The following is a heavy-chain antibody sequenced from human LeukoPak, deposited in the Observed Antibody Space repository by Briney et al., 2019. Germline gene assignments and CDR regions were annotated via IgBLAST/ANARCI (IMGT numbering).Heavy chain of an antibody. CDR1: GFTFSTYW. Sequence: GGSLRLSCAASGFTFSTYWIHWVRQAPGKGLVWVSHINGDGSSTSYADSVKGRFAISRNNAKNTLYLQMNSLRAEDTAVYYCVKNSGWYRLDCWGQGTLVTVSS. D-gene: IGHD6-13*01. CDR3: VKNSGWYRLDC. J-gene: IGHJ4*02. CDR2: INGDGSST. V-gene: IGHV3-74*01.